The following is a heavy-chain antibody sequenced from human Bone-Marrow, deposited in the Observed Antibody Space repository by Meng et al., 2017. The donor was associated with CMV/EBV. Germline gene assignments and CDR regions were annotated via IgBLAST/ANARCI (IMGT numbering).Heavy chain of an antibody. CDR3: ARDHDQYCSSTSCYLGANWFDP. D-gene: IGHD2-2*01. J-gene: IGHJ5*02. V-gene: IGHV1-2*02. CDR1: GYTFTDFF. Sequence: ASVKVSCKASGYTFTDFFIHWVRQAPGQGLEWMGWINPNSGGTNYAQRFQGRVTMTRDTSISTAYMELSRLRSDDTAVYYCARDHDQYCSSTSCYLGANWFDPWGQGTLVTVSS. CDR2: INPNSGGT.